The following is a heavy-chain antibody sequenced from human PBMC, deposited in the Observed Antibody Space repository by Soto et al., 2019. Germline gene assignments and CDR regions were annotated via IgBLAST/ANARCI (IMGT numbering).Heavy chain of an antibody. V-gene: IGHV3-33*01. D-gene: IGHD6-19*01. J-gene: IGHJ4*02. CDR3: ARERYSSGSYYFDY. Sequence: PGGSLRLSCAASGFTFSSYGMHWVRQAPGKGLEWVAVIWYDGSNKYYADSVKGRFTISRDNSKNTLYLQMNSLRAEDTAVYYCARERYSSGSYYFDYWGQGTLVTVSS. CDR2: IWYDGSNK. CDR1: GFTFSSYG.